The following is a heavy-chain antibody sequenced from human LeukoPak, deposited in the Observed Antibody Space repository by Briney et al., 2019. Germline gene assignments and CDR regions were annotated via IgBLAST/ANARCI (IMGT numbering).Heavy chain of an antibody. D-gene: IGHD5-24*01. V-gene: IGHV3-9*01. J-gene: IGHJ5*02. CDR1: GFTLDDYA. CDR3: AKDSRRWLQYESFDP. CDR2: ISWISGGV. Sequence: RGGARGLACAASGFTLDDYAMDSVPLTQGKCLESVSGISWISGGVGYADSVNGRFTITRDNAKNSLYLQMNSLRAEDTALYCCAKDSRRWLQYESFDPWGQGTLVTVSS.